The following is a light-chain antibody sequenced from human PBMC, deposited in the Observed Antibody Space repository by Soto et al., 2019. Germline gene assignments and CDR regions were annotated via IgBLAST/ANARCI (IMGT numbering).Light chain of an antibody. CDR3: QHRSDWPT. CDR1: QSVSSY. J-gene: IGKJ5*01. V-gene: IGKV3-11*01. Sequence: EIMLTQSPATLSLSPGERATLSCRASQSVSSYLAWYQQKPGQSPRLLIYDASNRATGIPARFSGSGSGTDFTLTISSLEPEDFAVYYCQHRSDWPTFGQGTRLEIK. CDR2: DAS.